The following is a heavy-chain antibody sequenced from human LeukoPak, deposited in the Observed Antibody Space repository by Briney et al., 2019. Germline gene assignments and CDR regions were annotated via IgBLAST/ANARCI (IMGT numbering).Heavy chain of an antibody. CDR3: ARAPSRIAVAGTEKSYYFDY. CDR2: MNPNSGNT. J-gene: IGHJ4*02. D-gene: IGHD6-19*01. CDR1: VYTFTSYD. Sequence: ASVNVSFKASVYTFTSYDISWVRQATGQGLEWMGWMNPNSGNTGYAQKFQGRVTMTRNTSISTAYMELSSLRSEDTAVYYCARAPSRIAVAGTEKSYYFDYWGQGTLVTVSS. V-gene: IGHV1-8*01.